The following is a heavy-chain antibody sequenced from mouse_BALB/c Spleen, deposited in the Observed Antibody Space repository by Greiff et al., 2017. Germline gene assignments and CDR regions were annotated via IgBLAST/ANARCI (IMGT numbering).Heavy chain of an antibody. CDR2: INPSSGYT. CDR3: ARLGGNFYAMDY. D-gene: IGHD2-1*01. CDR1: GYTFTSYT. V-gene: IGHV1-4*01. Sequence: VQLQQSGAELARPGASVKMSCKASGYTFTSYTMHWVKQRPGQGLEWIGYINPSSGYTNYNQKFKDKATLTADKSSSTAYMQLSSLTSEDSAVYYCARLGGNFYAMDYWGQGTSVTVSS. J-gene: IGHJ4*01.